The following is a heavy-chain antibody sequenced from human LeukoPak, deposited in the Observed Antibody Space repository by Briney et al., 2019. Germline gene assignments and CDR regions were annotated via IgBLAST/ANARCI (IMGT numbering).Heavy chain of an antibody. CDR1: GGSISSGGYS. CDR2: IYHSGST. J-gene: IGHJ5*02. V-gene: IGHV4-30-2*01. Sequence: SETLSLTCAVSGGSISSGGYSWSWIRQPPGKGLEWIGYIYHSGSTYYNPSLKSRVTISVDRSKNQFSLKLSSVTAADTAVYYCARGCGGSQGWFDPWGQGTLVTVSS. D-gene: IGHD3-16*01. CDR3: ARGCGGSQGWFDP.